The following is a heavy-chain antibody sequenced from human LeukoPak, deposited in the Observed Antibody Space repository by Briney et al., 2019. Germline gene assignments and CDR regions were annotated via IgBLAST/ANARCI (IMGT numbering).Heavy chain of an antibody. V-gene: IGHV4-34*01. CDR1: GASFSDYY. Sequence: SETLSLTCVVYGASFSDYYWSWIRQSPGKGLEWIGEINHSGSTNYNPSLKSRVTISVDTSKNQFSLKLSSVTAADMAVYYCARVNYYDSSGSEAYEDYWGQGTLVAVSS. J-gene: IGHJ4*02. D-gene: IGHD3-22*01. CDR2: INHSGST. CDR3: ARVNYYDSSGSEAYEDY.